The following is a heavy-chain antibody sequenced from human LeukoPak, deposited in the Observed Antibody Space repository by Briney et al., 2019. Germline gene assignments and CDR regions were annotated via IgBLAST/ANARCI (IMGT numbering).Heavy chain of an antibody. Sequence: ASAKVSCKASGGTFSSYAISWVRQAPGQGLEWMGGIIPIFGTANYAQKFQGRVTITADESTSTAYMELSSLRSEDAAVYYCARDGVAAAGNFDYWGQRTLVTVSS. V-gene: IGHV1-69*01. D-gene: IGHD6-13*01. CDR1: GGTFSSYA. CDR2: IIPIFGTA. CDR3: ARDGVAAAGNFDY. J-gene: IGHJ4*02.